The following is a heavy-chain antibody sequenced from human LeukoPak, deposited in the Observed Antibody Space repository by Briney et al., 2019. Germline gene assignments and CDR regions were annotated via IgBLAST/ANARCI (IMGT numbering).Heavy chain of an antibody. V-gene: IGHV4-59*12. J-gene: IGHJ4*02. CDR3: AREDGYNSVGY. Sequence: PSETLSLTCTVSGGSISSYYWSWIRQPPGKGLEWIGYIYYSGSTNYNPSLKSRVTISVDTSKNQFSLKLSSVTAADTAVYYCAREDGYNSVGYWGQGTLVTVSS. CDR2: IYYSGST. CDR1: GGSISSYY. D-gene: IGHD5-24*01.